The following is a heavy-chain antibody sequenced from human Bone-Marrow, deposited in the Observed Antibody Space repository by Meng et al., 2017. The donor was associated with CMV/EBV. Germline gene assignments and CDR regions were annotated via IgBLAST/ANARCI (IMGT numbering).Heavy chain of an antibody. Sequence: GESLKISCAASGFTFSNAWMSWVRQAPGKGLEWVGRIKSKTDGGTTDYAAPVKGRFTISRDDSKNTLYLQMNSLKTEDTAVYYCTTDNLEWELLRTLPVDYWGQGTLVTVSS. CDR1: GFTFSNAW. CDR3: TTDNLEWELLRTLPVDY. D-gene: IGHD1-26*01. J-gene: IGHJ4*02. V-gene: IGHV3-15*01. CDR2: IKSKTDGGTT.